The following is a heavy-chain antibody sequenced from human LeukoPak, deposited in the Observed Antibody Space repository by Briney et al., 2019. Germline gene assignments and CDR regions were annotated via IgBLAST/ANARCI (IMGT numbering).Heavy chain of an antibody. D-gene: IGHD2-2*01. CDR3: ARPACSSTSCYLYFQH. CDR1: GYSFTSYW. V-gene: IGHV5-51*01. CDR2: IYPADSQT. Sequence: GESPKISCKGSGYSFTSYWIGWVRQMPGKGLEWMGIIYPADSQTRYSPSFQGQVTISADKSISTAYLQWSSLKASDTAIYYCARPACSSTSCYLYFQHWGQGTLVTVSS. J-gene: IGHJ1*01.